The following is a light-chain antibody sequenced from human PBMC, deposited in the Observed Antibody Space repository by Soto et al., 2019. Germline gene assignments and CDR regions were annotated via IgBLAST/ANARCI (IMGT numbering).Light chain of an antibody. J-gene: IGLJ1*01. V-gene: IGLV2-23*02. CDR3: SSYSGASASSASYV. Sequence: QSALTQPASVSGSPGQSITISCTGNSSEVGIFNLVSWYQQHPGKAPKLLIFEVSNRPSGVSIRFSGSKSGNTASLTISGLQAEDEADYYCSSYSGASASSASYVFATGTKVT. CDR2: EVS. CDR1: SSEVGIFNL.